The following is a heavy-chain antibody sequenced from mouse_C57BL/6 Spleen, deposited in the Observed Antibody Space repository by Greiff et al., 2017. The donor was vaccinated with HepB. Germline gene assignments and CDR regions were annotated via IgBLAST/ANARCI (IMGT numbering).Heavy chain of an antibody. CDR3: ARDPYYYGSSYWYFDV. Sequence: EVQLVESGGGLVQSGRSLRLSCATSGFTFSDFYMEWVRQAPGKGLEWIAASRNKANDYKTEYSASVKGRFIVSRDTSQSILYLQMNALRAEDTAIYYCARDPYYYGSSYWYFDVWGTGTTVTVSS. D-gene: IGHD1-1*01. J-gene: IGHJ1*03. V-gene: IGHV7-1*01. CDR1: GFTFSDFY. CDR2: SRNKANDYKT.